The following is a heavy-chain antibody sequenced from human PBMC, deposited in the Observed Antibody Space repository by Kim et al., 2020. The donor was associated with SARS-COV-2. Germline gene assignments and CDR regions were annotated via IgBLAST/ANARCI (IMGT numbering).Heavy chain of an antibody. CDR1: GFTFSTYA. J-gene: IGHJ4*02. V-gene: IGHV3-23*01. CDR2: ITGSGDST. D-gene: IGHD3-22*01. CDR3: AKGSRSTGYYVDH. Sequence: GGSLRLSCAASGFTFSTYAMSWVRQAPGKGLEWVSTITGSGDSTYYADSVKGRFTISRDNSKNTLYLQMNSLRAEDTAKYYCAKGSRSTGYYVDHWGQGTLVTVCS.